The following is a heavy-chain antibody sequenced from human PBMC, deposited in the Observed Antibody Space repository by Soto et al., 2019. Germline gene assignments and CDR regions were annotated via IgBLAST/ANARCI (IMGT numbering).Heavy chain of an antibody. J-gene: IGHJ2*01. Sequence: QVHLQQWGAGLLKPSQTLSLTCAVYGGSFSGYYWSWIRQPPGKGLEWIGEINHSGSTNYNPSLKRRVSISVGTSHNQFSLKLSSVTSADTAVYYCARGRGDGYNQHWYFALWGRGTLVTVSS. V-gene: IGHV4-34*01. CDR1: GGSFSGYY. CDR3: ARGRGDGYNQHWYFAL. CDR2: INHSGST. D-gene: IGHD3-10*01.